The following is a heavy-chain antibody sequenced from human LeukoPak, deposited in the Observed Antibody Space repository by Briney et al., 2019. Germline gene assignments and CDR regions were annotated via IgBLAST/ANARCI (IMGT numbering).Heavy chain of an antibody. D-gene: IGHD1-1*01. V-gene: IGHV3-30-3*01. CDR2: ISYDGSNK. CDR1: GFTFSCYA. J-gene: IGHJ4*02. CDR3: ARVPTANWNDVGIDY. Sequence: GGSLRLSCAAPGFTFSCYAMHWVRQAPGKGLEGVAVISYDGSNKYYADSVKGRFTISRDNSKNTLYLQMNSLRAEDTAVYYCARVPTANWNDVGIDYWGQGTLVAVSS.